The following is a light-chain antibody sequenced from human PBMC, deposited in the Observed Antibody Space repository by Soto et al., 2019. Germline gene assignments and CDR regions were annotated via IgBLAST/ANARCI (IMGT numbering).Light chain of an antibody. CDR3: CSYGGSYTWV. J-gene: IGLJ3*02. Sequence: QSALTQARSVSGSPGQSVTISCTGTSGDVGGYNFVSWYQQHPGNAPKLMIFDVSQRPSGVPDRFSGSKSGNTASLTISGLQAEDEADYCCCSYGGSYTWVFGGGTKVTVL. CDR1: SGDVGGYNF. V-gene: IGLV2-11*01. CDR2: DVS.